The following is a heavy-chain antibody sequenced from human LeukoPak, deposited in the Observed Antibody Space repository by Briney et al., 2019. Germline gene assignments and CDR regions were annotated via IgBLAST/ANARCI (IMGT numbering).Heavy chain of an antibody. V-gene: IGHV4-39*07. CDR2: IYYTRNT. CDR3: ARGAAGAEYTLPFDH. CDR1: GGSISSGHFH. Sequence: SETLSLTCSVSGGSISSGHFHWGWIRQTPGRGLEWLGTIYYTRNTYYNPSLKGRLTISMDTSENQFSLDLNSVTAADTAMYYCARGAAGAEYTLPFDHWGQGALVTISS. D-gene: IGHD6-6*01. J-gene: IGHJ4*02.